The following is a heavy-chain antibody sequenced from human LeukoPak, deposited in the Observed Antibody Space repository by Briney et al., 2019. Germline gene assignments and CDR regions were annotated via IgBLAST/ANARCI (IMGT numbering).Heavy chain of an antibody. CDR2: IKQDGSEK. CDR1: GFTLCILW. Sequence: GGSLTLSCAPSGFTLCILWMSWARQAPGEGRECVANIKQDGSEKDYVHSVKRRFTISRDNTKNSLSLQMNSLRAEDTAVYYCARGDTYYDILTGYKLIDYWGQGTLVTVSS. J-gene: IGHJ4*02. D-gene: IGHD3-9*01. CDR3: ARGDTYYDILTGYKLIDY. V-gene: IGHV3-7*01.